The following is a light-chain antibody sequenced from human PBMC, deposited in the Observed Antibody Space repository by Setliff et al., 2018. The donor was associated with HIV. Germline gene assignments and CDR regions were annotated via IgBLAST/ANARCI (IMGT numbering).Light chain of an antibody. CDR1: SSDVGGYNY. CDR2: EVS. V-gene: IGLV2-14*01. CDR3: SSYTSSSVV. Sequence: QSVLTQPASVSGSPGQSITISCTGTSSDVGGYNYVSWYQQHPGKAPKLMIYEVSNRPSGVSNRFSGSKSGNTVSLSISGLQAEDEADYYCSSYTSSSVVFGGGTKVTVL. J-gene: IGLJ2*01.